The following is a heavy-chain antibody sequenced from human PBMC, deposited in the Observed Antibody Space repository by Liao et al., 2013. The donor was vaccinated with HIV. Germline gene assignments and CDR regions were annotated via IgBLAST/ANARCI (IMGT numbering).Heavy chain of an antibody. CDR1: GGSFRDYY. Sequence: QVQLQQWGAGLLKPSETLSLTCAVNGGSFRDYYWSWIRQAPGKGLEWIGEIKHSGSTNYNPSLKSRVTISVDTSKNQFSLRLSSVTAADTAVYYCGRDGGXALAYAFDIWGQGTMVTVSS. J-gene: IGHJ3*02. V-gene: IGHV4-34*01. CDR2: IKHSGST. D-gene: IGHD3-16*01. CDR3: GRDGGXALAYAFDI.